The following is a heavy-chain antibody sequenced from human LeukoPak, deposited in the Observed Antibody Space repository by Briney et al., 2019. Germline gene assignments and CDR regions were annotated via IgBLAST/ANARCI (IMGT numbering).Heavy chain of an antibody. CDR3: ARGGYYDILTGLPYYYYGMDV. Sequence: SVKVSCKASGGTFSSYAISWVRQAPGQGLEWMGTIIPILGIANYAQKFQGRVTITADKSTSTAYMELSSLRSEDTAVYYCARGGYYDILTGLPYYYYGMDVWGQGTTVTVSS. CDR2: IIPILGIA. CDR1: GGTFSSYA. D-gene: IGHD3-9*01. V-gene: IGHV1-69*04. J-gene: IGHJ6*02.